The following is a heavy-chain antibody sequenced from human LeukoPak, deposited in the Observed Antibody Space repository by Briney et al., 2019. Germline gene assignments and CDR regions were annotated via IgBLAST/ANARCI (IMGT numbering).Heavy chain of an antibody. CDR1: GFTFSSYA. D-gene: IGHD3-3*01. J-gene: IGHJ5*02. CDR2: ISGSGGST. Sequence: GGSLRLSCAASGFTFSSYAMSWVRQAPGKGLEWVSAISGSGGSTYYADSVKGRFTISRDNSKNTLYLQMNSLRAEDTAVYYCAKDGVTYYDFWSGYPSASNWFDPWGQRTLVTVSS. CDR3: AKDGVTYYDFWSGYPSASNWFDP. V-gene: IGHV3-23*01.